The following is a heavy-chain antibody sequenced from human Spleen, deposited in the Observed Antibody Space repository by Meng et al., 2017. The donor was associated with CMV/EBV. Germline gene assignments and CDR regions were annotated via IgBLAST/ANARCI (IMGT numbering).Heavy chain of an antibody. J-gene: IGHJ4*02. Sequence: GESLKISCAASGFTLSSDGMRWVRQAPGRGLECVSTIVTSGLSTYYADSVKGRFTISRDNSKNTLYLQMNSLRAEDTAIYYCAKGREGYCSGSFCYPFDSWGQGTLVTVSS. D-gene: IGHD2-15*01. CDR2: IVTSGLST. V-gene: IGHV3-23*01. CDR3: AKGREGYCSGSFCYPFDS. CDR1: GFTLSSDG.